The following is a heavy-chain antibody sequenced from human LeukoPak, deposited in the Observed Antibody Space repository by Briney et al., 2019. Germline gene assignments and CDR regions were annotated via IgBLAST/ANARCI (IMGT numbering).Heavy chain of an antibody. CDR1: GFTFSSYG. D-gene: IGHD6-13*01. CDR3: ARDPSRPYSSSWLDY. J-gene: IGHJ4*02. Sequence: GGSLRFSCAASGFTFSSYGMHWVRQAPGKGLEWVAVIWYDGSNKYYADSVKGRFTISRDNSKNTLYLQMNSLRAEDTAVYYCARDPSRPYSSSWLDYWGQGTLVTVSS. CDR2: IWYDGSNK. V-gene: IGHV3-33*01.